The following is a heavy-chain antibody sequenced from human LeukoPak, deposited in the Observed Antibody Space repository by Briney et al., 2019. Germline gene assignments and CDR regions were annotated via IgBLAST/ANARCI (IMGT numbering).Heavy chain of an antibody. Sequence: SETLSLTCAVYGGSFSGYYWSWIRRPPGKGLEWIWEINHSGSTNYNPSLKSRVTISVDTSKNQFSLKLSSVTAADTAVYYCARGAFCGGDCYSGGNYYYYYMDVWGKGTTVTVSS. D-gene: IGHD2-21*02. CDR1: GGSFSGYY. V-gene: IGHV4-34*01. J-gene: IGHJ6*03. CDR2: INHSGST. CDR3: ARGAFCGGDCYSGGNYYYYYMDV.